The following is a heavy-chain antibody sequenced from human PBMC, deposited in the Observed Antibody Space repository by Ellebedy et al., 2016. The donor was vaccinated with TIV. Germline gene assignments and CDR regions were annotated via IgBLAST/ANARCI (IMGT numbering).Heavy chain of an antibody. J-gene: IGHJ4*02. CDR1: GFTFSTSW. D-gene: IGHD4-11*01. CDR3: AKDSYSKGDY. V-gene: IGHV3-7*04. Sequence: LGGSLRLSCAASGFTFSTSWMSWVRQAPGKGLEWVANINKDGSAENYLDSVKGRFTISRDNTKNSLYLQMNSLRAEDTAVYYCAKDSYSKGDYWGLGTLVTVSS. CDR2: INKDGSAE.